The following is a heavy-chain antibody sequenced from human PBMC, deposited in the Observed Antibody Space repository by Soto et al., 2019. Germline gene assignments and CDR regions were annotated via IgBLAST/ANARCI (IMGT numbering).Heavy chain of an antibody. V-gene: IGHV4-31*03. J-gene: IGHJ4*02. CDR1: GGSISSGGYY. Sequence: QVQLQESGPGLVKPSQTLSLTCTVSGGSISSGGYYWSWIRQHPGKDLEWIGYIYYSGSTYYNPSLKSRVTISVDTSKNQFSLKLSSVTAADTAVYYCARGRAYSSSPIDYWGQGTLVTVSS. CDR3: ARGRAYSSSPIDY. CDR2: IYYSGST. D-gene: IGHD6-13*01.